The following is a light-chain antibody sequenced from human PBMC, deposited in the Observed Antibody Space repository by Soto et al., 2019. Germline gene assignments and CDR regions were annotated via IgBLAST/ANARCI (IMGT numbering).Light chain of an antibody. CDR1: SSNIGAGYD. CDR2: GNS. V-gene: IGLV1-40*01. J-gene: IGLJ1*01. Sequence: QSVLTQPPSVSRAPGQRVTISCTWSSSNIGAGYDVHWYQQLPGTAPKLLIYGNSNRPSGVPDRFSGSKSGTSASLAITGLKAEDEADYYCQSYDSSLSGFYVFGTGTKVTVL. CDR3: QSYDSSLSGFYV.